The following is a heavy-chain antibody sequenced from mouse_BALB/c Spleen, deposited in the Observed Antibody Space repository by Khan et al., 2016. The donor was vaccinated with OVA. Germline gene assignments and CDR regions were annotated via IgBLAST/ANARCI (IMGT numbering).Heavy chain of an antibody. J-gene: IGHJ3*01. CDR1: GYDFSRYW. CDR2: INPDSSTI. D-gene: IGHD2-14*01. Sequence: EVKLLESGGGLVQPGGSLKLSCAASGYDFSRYWMSWVRQAPGKGLEWIGEINPDSSTINYTPSLKDKFIISRDNAKNTLYLQMSKVRSEDTALFYGARAYRYDERDCFAYWGQGTLVTVSA. CDR3: ARAYRYDERDCFAY. V-gene: IGHV4-1*02.